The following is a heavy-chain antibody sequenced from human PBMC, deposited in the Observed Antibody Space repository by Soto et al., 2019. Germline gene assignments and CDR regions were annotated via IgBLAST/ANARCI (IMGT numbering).Heavy chain of an antibody. D-gene: IGHD3-22*01. CDR1: GFTFSSYA. V-gene: IGHV3-30-3*01. Sequence: QVQLVESGGGVVQPGRSLRLSCAASGFTFSSYAMHWVRQAPGKGLEWVAVISYDGSNKYYADSVKGRFTISRDNSKNTLYLQMNSLRAEDTAVYYCARDLYDRSGKGGSFAYWGQGTLATVSS. CDR3: ARDLYDRSGKGGSFAY. CDR2: ISYDGSNK. J-gene: IGHJ4*02.